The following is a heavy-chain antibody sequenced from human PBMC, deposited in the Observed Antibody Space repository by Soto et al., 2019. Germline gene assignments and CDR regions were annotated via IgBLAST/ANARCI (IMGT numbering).Heavy chain of an antibody. CDR1: GGSISSYY. D-gene: IGHD3-9*01. V-gene: IGHV4-59*08. CDR3: ARTVLGPDLLADSFVDYYYYMDV. J-gene: IGHJ6*03. CDR2: IYYTGST. Sequence: SETLSLTCTVSGGSISSYYWSWIRQPPGKGPEWIGYIYYTGSTSYNPSLKRRVTFSADSSRGQFSLRLNSVTAADTAVYYCARTVLGPDLLADSFVDYYYYMDVWGQGTTVTVSS.